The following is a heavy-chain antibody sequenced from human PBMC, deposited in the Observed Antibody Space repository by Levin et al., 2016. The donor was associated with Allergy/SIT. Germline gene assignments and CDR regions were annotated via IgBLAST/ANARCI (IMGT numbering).Heavy chain of an antibody. V-gene: IGHV4-59*08. CDR1: GGSVRGSH. CDR2: TYDNGRI. CDR3: ARRASYSSSVDP. Sequence: GSLRLSCSVSGGSVRGSHWSWIRQAPGKGLEWIGETYDNGRIDYNPSLKSRVTISLDSSMNQLSLRLYSVTAPDTAVYYCARRASYSSSVDPWGQGTLVTVSS. J-gene: IGHJ5*02. D-gene: IGHD6-13*01.